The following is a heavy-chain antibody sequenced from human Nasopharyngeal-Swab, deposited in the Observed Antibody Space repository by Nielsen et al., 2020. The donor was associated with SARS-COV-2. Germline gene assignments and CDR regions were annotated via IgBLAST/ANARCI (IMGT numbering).Heavy chain of an antibody. D-gene: IGHD3-10*01. Sequence: RQAPGKGLEWIGSIYYSGSTYYNQSLKSRVTISVHTSKNQFSLKLSSVTAADTAVYYCARQGSGSYYSRGYYFDYWGQGTLVTVSS. CDR3: ARQGSGSYYSRGYYFDY. J-gene: IGHJ4*02. V-gene: IGHV4-39*01. CDR2: IYYSGST.